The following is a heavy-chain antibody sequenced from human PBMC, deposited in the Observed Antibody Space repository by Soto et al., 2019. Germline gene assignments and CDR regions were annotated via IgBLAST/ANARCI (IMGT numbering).Heavy chain of an antibody. Sequence: GGSLRLSCAAPGFTFSNYAMSWVRQAPGKGLEWVSAIGGGGVSTYYADSVKGRFTISRDNSKNTLYLQMNSLRAEDTALYYCAKDTRAYAYYNIDVWLHGTTVTVSS. CDR2: IGGGGVST. CDR1: GFTFSNYA. J-gene: IGHJ6*01. CDR3: AKDTRAYAYYNIDV. D-gene: IGHD1-1*01. V-gene: IGHV3-23*01.